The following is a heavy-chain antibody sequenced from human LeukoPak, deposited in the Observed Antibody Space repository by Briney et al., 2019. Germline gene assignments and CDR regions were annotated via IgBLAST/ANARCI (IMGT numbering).Heavy chain of an antibody. CDR3: ARGVAGPRRYFDY. CDR1: GGSISGSSYY. Sequence: SETLSLTCTVSGGSISGSSYYWGWIRQPPGKGLEWIGTMFYTGSTYYNLSLKSRVTMSVDTSKNQFALSLSSVTAADTAMYYCARGVAGPRRYFDYRGQGTLVTVSS. V-gene: IGHV4-39*01. J-gene: IGHJ4*02. CDR2: MFYTGST. D-gene: IGHD6-19*01.